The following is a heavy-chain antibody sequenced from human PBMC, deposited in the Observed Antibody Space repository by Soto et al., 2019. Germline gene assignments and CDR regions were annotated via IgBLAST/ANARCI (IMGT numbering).Heavy chain of an antibody. CDR2: IWYDGSNK. D-gene: IGHD6-13*01. J-gene: IGHJ6*02. V-gene: IGHV3-33*08. CDR1: GFTVSSKY. CDR3: ARIISSSYYYYGMDV. Sequence: GGSLRLSCAASGFTVSSKYMSWVRQAPGKGLEWVAVIWYDGSNKYYADSVKGRFTISRDNSKNTLYLQMNSLRAEDTAVYYCARIISSSYYYYGMDVWGQGTTVTVSS.